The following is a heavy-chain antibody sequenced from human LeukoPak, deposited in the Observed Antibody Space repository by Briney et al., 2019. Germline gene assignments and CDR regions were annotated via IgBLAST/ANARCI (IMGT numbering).Heavy chain of an antibody. CDR2: INHSGST. J-gene: IGHJ6*03. Sequence: SETLSLTCAVYGGSFSGYYWSWIRQPPGKGLEWIGEINHSGSTNYNPSLKSRVTISVDTSKNQFSLKLSSVTAADTAVYYCARGALRRGYSGYDYRNYYYYMDVWGKGTTVTVSS. CDR1: GGSFSGYY. D-gene: IGHD5-12*01. CDR3: ARGALRRGYSGYDYRNYYYYMDV. V-gene: IGHV4-34*01.